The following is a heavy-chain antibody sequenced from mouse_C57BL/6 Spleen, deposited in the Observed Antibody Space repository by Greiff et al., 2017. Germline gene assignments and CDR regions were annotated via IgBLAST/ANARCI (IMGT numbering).Heavy chain of an antibody. J-gene: IGHJ2*01. CDR3: ASITTVGYFDY. Sequence: VQLQQPGAELVMPGASVKLSCKASGYTFTSYWMHWVKQRPGQGLEWIGEIDPSDSYTNYNQKFKGKSTLTVDQSSSTAYMQLSSLTSEDSAVYYCASITTVGYFDYWGQGTTLTVSS. D-gene: IGHD1-1*01. CDR2: IDPSDSYT. V-gene: IGHV1-69*01. CDR1: GYTFTSYW.